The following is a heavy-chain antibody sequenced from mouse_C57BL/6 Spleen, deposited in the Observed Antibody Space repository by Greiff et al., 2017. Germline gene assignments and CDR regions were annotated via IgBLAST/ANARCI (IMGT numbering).Heavy chain of an antibody. CDR3: AREEVMVTKGFAY. Sequence: VHLVESGAELARPGASVKLSCKASGYTFTSYGISWVKQRTGQGLEWIGEIYPRSGNTYYNEKFKGKATLTADKSSSTAYMELRSLTSEDSAVYFCAREEVMVTKGFAYWGQGTLVTVSA. V-gene: IGHV1-81*01. D-gene: IGHD2-2*01. CDR2: IYPRSGNT. CDR1: GYTFTSYG. J-gene: IGHJ3*01.